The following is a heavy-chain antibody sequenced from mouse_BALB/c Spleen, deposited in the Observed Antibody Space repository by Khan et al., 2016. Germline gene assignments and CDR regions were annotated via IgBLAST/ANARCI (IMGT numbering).Heavy chain of an antibody. CDR1: GFDFSRYW. D-gene: IGHD2-3*01. CDR2: INPGSSTI. V-gene: IGHV4-2*02. CDR3: ARSDGYYYAMDY. J-gene: IGHJ4*01. Sequence: EVKLLESGGGLVQPGGSLNLSCAASGFDFSRYWMSWARQAPGKGQEWIGEINPGSSTINYTPSLKDKFIISRDNAKNTLYLQMSKVRSEDPALYYCARSDGYYYAMDYWGQGTSVTVSS.